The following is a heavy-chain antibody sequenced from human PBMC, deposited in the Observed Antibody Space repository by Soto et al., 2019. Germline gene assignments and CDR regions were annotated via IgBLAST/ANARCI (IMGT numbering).Heavy chain of an antibody. CDR2: IYYSGST. Sequence: SETLSLTCTVSGGSISSYYWSWIRQPPGKGLEWIGYIYYSGSTNYNPSLKSRVTISVDTSKNQFSLKLSSVTAADTAVYYCARFPRYSCKYNWFDAWGQGTLVTVSS. V-gene: IGHV4-59*01. D-gene: IGHD6-13*01. CDR1: GGSISSYY. CDR3: ARFPRYSCKYNWFDA. J-gene: IGHJ5*02.